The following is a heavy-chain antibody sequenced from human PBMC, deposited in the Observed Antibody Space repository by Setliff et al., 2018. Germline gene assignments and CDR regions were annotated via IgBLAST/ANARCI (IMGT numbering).Heavy chain of an antibody. V-gene: IGHV4-31*03. J-gene: IGHJ3*02. Sequence: SETLSLTCTVSGGSISSGGYYWSWIRQHPGKGLEWIGYIYYSWSTYYNPSLKSRVTISVDTSKNQFSLKLSSVTAADTAVYYCARDRRIVGARHAFDIWGQGTMVTVSS. CDR3: ARDRRIVGARHAFDI. D-gene: IGHD1-26*01. CDR1: GGSISSGGYY. CDR2: IYYSWST.